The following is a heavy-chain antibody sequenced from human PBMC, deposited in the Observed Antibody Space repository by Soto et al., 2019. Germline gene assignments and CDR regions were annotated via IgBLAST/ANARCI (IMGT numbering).Heavy chain of an antibody. D-gene: IGHD2-8*01. V-gene: IGHV3-11*01. CDR3: ASGTNGAFFVY. J-gene: IGHJ4*02. CDR1: GFTFSDYY. Sequence: QVQPVESGGGLVKPGGSLRLSCAASGFTFSDYYMSWIRQAPGKGLEWVSYISSRSSTIFYADSVKGRFTISRDNVKNSLYLQMNSLRAEDTAVYYCASGTNGAFFVYWGQGILVTVSS. CDR2: ISSRSSTI.